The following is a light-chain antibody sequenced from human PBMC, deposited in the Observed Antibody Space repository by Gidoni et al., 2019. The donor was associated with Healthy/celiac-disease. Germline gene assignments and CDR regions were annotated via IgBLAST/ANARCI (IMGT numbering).Light chain of an antibody. CDR3: QQYGSSPW. CDR2: GAS. V-gene: IGKV3-20*01. Sequence: EIVLTQSPGTLSLSPGERATLSCRASQSVSSSYLAWYQQKPGQAPRLLIYGASSRATGIPDRFSGSGSGTDFTLTISRLDPEDFAVYYCQQYGSSPWFGQXTKVEIK. CDR1: QSVSSSY. J-gene: IGKJ1*01.